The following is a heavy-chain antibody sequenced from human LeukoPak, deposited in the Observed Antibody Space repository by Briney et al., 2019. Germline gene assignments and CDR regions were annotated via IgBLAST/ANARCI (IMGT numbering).Heavy chain of an antibody. V-gene: IGHV3-9*01. CDR1: GFTFDDYD. CDR2: ISWNSGSI. CDR3: AKDIEGTDSSGSDY. Sequence: GGSLRLSCAASGFTFDDYDMHWVRQAPGKGLEWVSGISWNSGSIGYADSVKGRFTISRDNAKNSMYLQMNSLRAEETALYYCAKDIEGTDSSGSDYWGQGTLVTVPS. J-gene: IGHJ4*02. D-gene: IGHD3-22*01.